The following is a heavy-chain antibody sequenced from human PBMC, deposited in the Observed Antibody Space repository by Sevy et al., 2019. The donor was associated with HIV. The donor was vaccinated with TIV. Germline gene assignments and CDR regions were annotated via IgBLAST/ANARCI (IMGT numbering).Heavy chain of an antibody. Sequence: GESLKISCVASGFTFRNYGMHWVRQAPGKGLEWVAVIWHAGKNKNYAQSVKGRFTIFRGNSKNTLYLEMNSLRVEDTAVFYCARDQGKDAPMDVWGQGTTVTVS. CDR2: IWHAGKNK. CDR1: GFTFRNYG. D-gene: IGHD6-13*01. J-gene: IGHJ6*02. CDR3: ARDQGKDAPMDV. V-gene: IGHV3-33*01.